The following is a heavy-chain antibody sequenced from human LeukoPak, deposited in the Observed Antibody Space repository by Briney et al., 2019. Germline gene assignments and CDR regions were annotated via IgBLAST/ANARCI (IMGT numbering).Heavy chain of an antibody. V-gene: IGHV3-74*01. D-gene: IGHD1/OR15-1a*01. J-gene: IGHJ6*03. CDR2: IRTDGTIT. Sequence: PGGSLRLSCAASGFTFSSYWTHWVRQAPGKGLVWVSRIRTDGTITTYADSVKGRFSISRDNAKNTLYLQVNSLRVEDTAVYYCAREGTGSYMDVWGKGTTVTVSS. CDR3: AREGTGSYMDV. CDR1: GFTFSSYW.